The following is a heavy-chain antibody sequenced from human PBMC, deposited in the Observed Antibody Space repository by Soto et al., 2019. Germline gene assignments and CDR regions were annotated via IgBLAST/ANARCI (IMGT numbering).Heavy chain of an antibody. J-gene: IGHJ6*02. V-gene: IGHV3-48*01. CDR1: GFTFSSYS. CDR2: ISSSSSTI. CDR3: ARADSGYAHGYYYYGMDV. D-gene: IGHD5-12*01. Sequence: EVQLVESGGGLVHPGGSLRLSCAASGFTFSSYSMNWVRQAPGKGLEWVSYISSSSSTIYYADSVKGRLTISRDNAKNSLYLQMNSLRAEDTAVYYCARADSGYAHGYYYYGMDVWGQGTTVTVSS.